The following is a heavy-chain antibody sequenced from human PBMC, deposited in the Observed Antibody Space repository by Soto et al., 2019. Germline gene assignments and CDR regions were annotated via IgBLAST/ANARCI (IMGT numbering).Heavy chain of an antibody. Sequence: EVQMVESGGGLAKPGGSLRLSCAVSGFSFRDAWMNWVRQAPGKGLEWVGRIKSRAAGGAIDYAAPVKGRFTISRDDSEDTLYLQINSLKTEDTAMYYCTTDGSFGGVVVAFHLWGQGTMLSVSS. D-gene: IGHD3-10*01. CDR3: TTDGSFGGVVVAFHL. J-gene: IGHJ3*01. CDR2: IKSRAAGGAI. CDR1: GFSFRDAW. V-gene: IGHV3-15*07.